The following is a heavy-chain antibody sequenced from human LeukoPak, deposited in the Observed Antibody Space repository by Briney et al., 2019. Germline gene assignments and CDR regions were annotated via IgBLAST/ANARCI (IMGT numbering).Heavy chain of an antibody. D-gene: IGHD3-22*01. J-gene: IGHJ6*03. CDR3: ARDMVSTWPYFYTYYYMDV. CDR1: GASITAHS. V-gene: IGHV4-4*07. Sequence: PSETLSLTCTVSGASITAHSWTWIRQPAGKALERIGRIHGNGSTNYNPSLKSRVTMSLDTSKSQFSLKLPSVTAADTALYYCARDMVSTWPYFYTYYYMDVWGQGTTVAVSS. CDR2: IHGNGST.